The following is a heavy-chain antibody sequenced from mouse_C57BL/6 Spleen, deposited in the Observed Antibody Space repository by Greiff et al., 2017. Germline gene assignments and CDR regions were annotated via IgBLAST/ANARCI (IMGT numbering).Heavy chain of an antibody. CDR1: GYSFSSSW. V-gene: IGHV1-82*01. J-gene: IGHJ4*01. CDR2: IYPGDGDT. CDR3: ARDYDPHYYAMDY. Sequence: VQLQESGPELVKPAASVKISCKASGYSFSSSWMNWVKQRPGKGLEWIGRIYPGDGDTNYNGKFKGKATLTADKSSSTAYMQLSSLTSEDSAVYFCARDYDPHYYAMDYWGQGTSVTVSS. D-gene: IGHD2-4*01.